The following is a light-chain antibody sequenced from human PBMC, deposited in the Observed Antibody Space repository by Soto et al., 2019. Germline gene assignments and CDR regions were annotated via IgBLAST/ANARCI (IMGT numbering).Light chain of an antibody. J-gene: IGLJ3*02. Sequence: QSVLTQPPSMSAAPGQTVTISCSGSSSNIGNNYVSWYQQLPGTAPKLLIYDNNNRPSGIPDRFSGSKSGTSATLGITGLQTGDEADYYCGTWDSSLSVWVFGGGTKVTVL. CDR2: DNN. CDR1: SSNIGNNY. V-gene: IGLV1-51*01. CDR3: GTWDSSLSVWV.